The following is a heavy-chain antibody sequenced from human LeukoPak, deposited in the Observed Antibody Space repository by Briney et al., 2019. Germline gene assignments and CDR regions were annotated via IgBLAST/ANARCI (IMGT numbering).Heavy chain of an antibody. J-gene: IGHJ5*02. CDR2: IIPIFGTA. CDR1: GGTFSSYA. V-gene: IGHV1-69*13. CDR3: ARGGGITGTTGSWFDP. Sequence: SVKVSCKASGGTFSSYAISWVRQAPGQGLEWMGGIIPIFGTANYAQKFQGRVTITADESTSTAYVELSSLRSEDTAVYYCARGGGITGTTGSWFDPWGQGTLVTVSS. D-gene: IGHD1-7*01.